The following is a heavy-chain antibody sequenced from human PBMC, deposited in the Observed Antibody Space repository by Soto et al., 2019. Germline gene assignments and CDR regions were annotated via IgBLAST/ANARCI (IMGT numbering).Heavy chain of an antibody. D-gene: IGHD3-10*01. Sequence: PGGSLRLSCAASGFTFSSYGMHWVRQAPGKGLEWVAVISYDGSNKCYADSVKGRFTISRDNSKNTLYLQMNSLRAEDTAVYYCAKDARFQGASSSFFDYWGQGTLVTVSS. J-gene: IGHJ4*02. CDR2: ISYDGSNK. V-gene: IGHV3-30*18. CDR1: GFTFSSYG. CDR3: AKDARFQGASSSFFDY.